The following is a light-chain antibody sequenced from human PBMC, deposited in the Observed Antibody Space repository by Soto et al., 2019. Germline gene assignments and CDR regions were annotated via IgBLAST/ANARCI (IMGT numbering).Light chain of an antibody. Sequence: PGERVTLSCRASQSVSSSYLTWYQQKPGQAPRLLIYGASTRATSIPARFSGSGSGTDFTLTISSLQPEDFAVYYCQQYGSSGTFGQGTKVDIK. J-gene: IGKJ1*01. V-gene: IGKV3-20*01. CDR2: GAS. CDR1: QSVSSSY. CDR3: QQYGSSGT.